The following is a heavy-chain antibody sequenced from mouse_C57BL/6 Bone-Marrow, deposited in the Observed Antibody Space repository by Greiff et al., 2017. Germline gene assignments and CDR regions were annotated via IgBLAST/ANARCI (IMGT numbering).Heavy chain of an antibody. CDR2: ISSGGSYT. J-gene: IGHJ2*01. Sequence: EVQLVESGGDLVKPGGSLKLSCAASGFTFSSYGMSWVRQTPDKRLEWVATISSGGSYTYYPDSVKGRFTISRDNAKNTLYLQMSSLKSEDTAMYYCARHAGLDDWGQGTTLTVSS. CDR1: GFTFSSYG. CDR3: ARHAGLDD. D-gene: IGHD2-2*01. V-gene: IGHV5-6*01.